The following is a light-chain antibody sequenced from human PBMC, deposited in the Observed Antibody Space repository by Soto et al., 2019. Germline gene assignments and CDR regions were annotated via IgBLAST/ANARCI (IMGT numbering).Light chain of an antibody. J-gene: IGKJ5*01. CDR2: KAS. CDR1: QRISTW. CDR3: QQYNNWPIT. Sequence: DIQMTQSPSTLSASAGDRVAITCRASQRISTWLAWYQQKPGKAPKLLIYKASSLESGVPSRFSGSGSGTEFTLTISSLQSEDFAVYYCQQYNNWPITFGQGTRLEI. V-gene: IGKV1-5*03.